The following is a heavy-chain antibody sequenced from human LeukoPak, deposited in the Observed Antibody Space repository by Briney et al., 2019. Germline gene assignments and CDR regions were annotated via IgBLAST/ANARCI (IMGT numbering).Heavy chain of an antibody. CDR1: GFTFSSYE. CDR2: ISSSGSTI. V-gene: IGHV3-48*03. D-gene: IGHD2-2*01. Sequence: PGGSLRLSCAASGFTFSSYEMNWVRQAPGKGLEWVSYISSSGSTIYYADSVKGRFTISRDNAKNSLYLQMNSLRAKDTAVYYCARSPVKSVPGNWFDPWGQGTLVTVSS. J-gene: IGHJ5*02. CDR3: ARSPVKSVPGNWFDP.